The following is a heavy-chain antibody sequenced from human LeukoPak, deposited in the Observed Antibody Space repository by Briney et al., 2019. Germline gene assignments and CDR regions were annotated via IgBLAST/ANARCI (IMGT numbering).Heavy chain of an antibody. CDR2: IWYDGSNK. V-gene: IGHV3-33*01. Sequence: GGSLRLSCAASGFTFSSYGMHWVRQAPGKGLEWVAVIWYDGSNKYYADSVKGRFPISRDNSKNTLYLQMNSLRAEDTAVYYCARPYSSGWYAGYYFDYWGQGTLVTVSS. CDR1: GFTFSSYG. CDR3: ARPYSSGWYAGYYFDY. D-gene: IGHD6-19*01. J-gene: IGHJ4*02.